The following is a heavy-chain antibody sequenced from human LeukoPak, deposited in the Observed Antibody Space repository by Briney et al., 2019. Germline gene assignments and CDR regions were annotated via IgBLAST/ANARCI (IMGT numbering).Heavy chain of an antibody. CDR1: GFIFSNYG. Sequence: GGSLRLSCAASGFIFSNYGMHWVRQAPDKGLQRVARIWYDGYNKFYADSAKGRFTISRDNSKNTLYLQMSSLRAEDTALYYCARGFYNGIGHHFEYWGQGTLVTVSS. CDR3: ARGFYNGIGHHFEY. CDR2: IWYDGYNK. D-gene: IGHD2-2*02. V-gene: IGHV3-33*01. J-gene: IGHJ4*02.